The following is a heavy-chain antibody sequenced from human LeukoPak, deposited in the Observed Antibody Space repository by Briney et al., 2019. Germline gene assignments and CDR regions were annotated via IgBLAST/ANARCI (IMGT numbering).Heavy chain of an antibody. CDR3: ARSTHSSSGDERGNWFDP. V-gene: IGHV1-2*04. CDR2: INPNSGGT. Sequence: ASVKVSCKASGYTFTGYYMHWVRQAPGQGLEWMGWINPNSGGTNYAQKFQGWVTMTRDTSISTAYMELSRLRSDDTAVYYCARSTHSSSGDERGNWFDPWGQGTLVTVSS. D-gene: IGHD6-13*01. J-gene: IGHJ5*02. CDR1: GYTFTGYY.